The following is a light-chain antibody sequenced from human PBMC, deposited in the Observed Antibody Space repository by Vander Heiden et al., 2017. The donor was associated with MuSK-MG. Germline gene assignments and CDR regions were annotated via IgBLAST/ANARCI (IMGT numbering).Light chain of an antibody. CDR3: ATWDDSLNGLV. CDR2: GNN. J-gene: IGLJ3*02. Sequence: QSVLTQPPSASGTPGQSVTISCSGSSSNIGSNTVNWYQQLPGTAPKLLFYGNNQRPSGVSERFSGSESGTSASLAISGLQAEDEGDYYCATWDDSLNGLVFGGGTKLTVL. V-gene: IGLV1-44*01. CDR1: SSNIGSNT.